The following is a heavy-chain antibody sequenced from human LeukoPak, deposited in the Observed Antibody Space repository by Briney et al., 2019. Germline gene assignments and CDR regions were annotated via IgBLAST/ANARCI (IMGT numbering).Heavy chain of an antibody. J-gene: IGHJ4*02. CDR2: IIPIFGTA. V-gene: IGHV1-69*05. CDR1: GGTFSSYA. Sequence: GASVKVSCKASGGTFSSYAISWVRQAPGQGLEWMGGIIPIFGTANYTQKFQGRVTITTDESTSTAYMELSSLRSEDTAVYYCARGGYDILTGYYWGQGTLSPSPQ. CDR3: ARGGYDILTGYY. D-gene: IGHD3-9*01.